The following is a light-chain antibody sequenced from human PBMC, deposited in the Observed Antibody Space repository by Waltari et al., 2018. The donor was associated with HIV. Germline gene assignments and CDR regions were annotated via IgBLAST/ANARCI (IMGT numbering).Light chain of an antibody. J-gene: IGKJ4*01. CDR3: QQYFRIPPT. CDR2: WAS. CDR1: RSLLYSSDNRNY. Sequence: DIVMTQSPDSLPVSLGERATINCTSCRSLLYSSDNRNYLAWYQQKPRQPPKLLISWASTRESGVPDRFSGSGSGTAFTLTITRLQAEDVAVYHCQQYFRIPPTFGGGTKVDIK. V-gene: IGKV4-1*01.